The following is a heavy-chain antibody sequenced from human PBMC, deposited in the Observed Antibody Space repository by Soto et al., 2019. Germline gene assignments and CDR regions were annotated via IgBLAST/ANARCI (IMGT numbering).Heavy chain of an antibody. J-gene: IGHJ5*02. V-gene: IGHV4-39*01. CDR3: ASGHCVGGSCSLNWFDP. Sequence: QLQLQESGPGLVKPSETVSLTCAVSGDPITSTRNYWGWIRQPPGKGLECIGTFYFGGRISYNPSLKSRVIITIDTSKNQLSLKLSSMTAADTAVYYCASGHCVGGSCSLNWFDPWGQGTLVAVSS. CDR1: GDPITSTRNY. D-gene: IGHD2-15*01. CDR2: FYFGGRI.